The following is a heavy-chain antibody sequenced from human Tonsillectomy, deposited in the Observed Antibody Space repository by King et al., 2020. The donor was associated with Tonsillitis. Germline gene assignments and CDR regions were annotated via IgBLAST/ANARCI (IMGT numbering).Heavy chain of an antibody. D-gene: IGHD3-16*01. CDR3: AKENYVYYYHYMDV. V-gene: IGHV3-30*18. CDR1: GFTFSSYG. J-gene: IGHJ6*03. Sequence: QLVQSGGGVVQPGRSLRLSCEASGFTFSSYGMHWVRQAPGKGLEWVAVISYDGSKKYYAESVKGRFTISRDTTNNTLSLQMNSLRAEDTAVYYCAKENYVYYYHYMDVWGKGTTVTVSS. CDR2: ISYDGSKK.